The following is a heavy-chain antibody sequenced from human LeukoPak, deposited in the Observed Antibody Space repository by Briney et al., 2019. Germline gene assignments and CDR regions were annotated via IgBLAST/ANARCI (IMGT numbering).Heavy chain of an antibody. Sequence: WGSLRLSCAASGFTVSSNYMSWVRQAPGKGLEWVSAISGSGGSTYYADSVKGRFTISRDNSKNTLYLQMNSLRAEDTAVYYCARVKRPAYYYGMDVWGQGTTVTVSS. CDR3: ARVKRPAYYYGMDV. CDR1: GFTVSSNY. V-gene: IGHV3-23*01. J-gene: IGHJ6*02. D-gene: IGHD2-15*01. CDR2: ISGSGGST.